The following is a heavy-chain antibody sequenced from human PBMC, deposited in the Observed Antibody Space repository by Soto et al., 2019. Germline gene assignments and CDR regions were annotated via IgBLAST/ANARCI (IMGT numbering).Heavy chain of an antibody. D-gene: IGHD3-3*01. J-gene: IGHJ4*02. CDR2: INPNSGGT. V-gene: IGHV1-2*04. Sequence: ASVKVSCKASGYTFTSYDINWVRQATGQGLEWMGWINPNSGGTNYAQKSQGWVTMTRDTSISTAYMELSRLRSDDTAVYYCARAGTLLRFLEWFHFDYWGQGTLVTVSS. CDR3: ARAGTLLRFLEWFHFDY. CDR1: GYTFTSYD.